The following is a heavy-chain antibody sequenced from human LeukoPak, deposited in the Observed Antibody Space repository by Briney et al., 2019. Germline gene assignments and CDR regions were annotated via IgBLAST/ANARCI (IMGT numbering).Heavy chain of an antibody. CDR3: ARVGRAVRL. Sequence: TSETLSLTCTVSGGSINSYYWSWIRQPPGRGLEWIGSIHYSGSTSSNPSLRSRVTISVDKSKNQFSLKLSSVTAADTAVYYCARVGRAVRLWGQGTLVTVSS. CDR1: GGSINSYY. J-gene: IGHJ4*02. V-gene: IGHV4-59*08. CDR2: IHYSGST.